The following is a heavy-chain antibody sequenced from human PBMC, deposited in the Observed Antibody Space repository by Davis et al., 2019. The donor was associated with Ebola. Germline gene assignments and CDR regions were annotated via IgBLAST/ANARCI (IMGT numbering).Heavy chain of an antibody. Sequence: MPGGSLRLSCTVSGGSISSSSYYWGWIRQPPGKGLEWIGSIYYSGSTYYNPSLKSRVTISVNTSKNQFSLKLSSVTAADTAVYYCARQVYSGSYYFDYWGQGTLVTVSS. V-gene: IGHV4-39*01. D-gene: IGHD1-26*01. J-gene: IGHJ4*02. CDR1: GGSISSSSYY. CDR3: ARQVYSGSYYFDY. CDR2: IYYSGST.